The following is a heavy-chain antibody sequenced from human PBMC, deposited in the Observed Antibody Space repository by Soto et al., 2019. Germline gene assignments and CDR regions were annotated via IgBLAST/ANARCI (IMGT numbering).Heavy chain of an antibody. CDR1: GYVFTKCA. CDR3: ARVVPGAEAWFGP. CDR2: INAGDGHT. Sequence: QVQLVQSGAEVKNPGASVKVSCKTSGYVFTKCAIHWVRQAPGQRPEWLGWINAGDGHTKYSQKFQGRLTITRDTSASTAYMELNSLRSEDTGFYYCARVVPGAEAWFGPWGQGTLVTVSS. D-gene: IGHD2-2*01. J-gene: IGHJ5*02. V-gene: IGHV1-3*01.